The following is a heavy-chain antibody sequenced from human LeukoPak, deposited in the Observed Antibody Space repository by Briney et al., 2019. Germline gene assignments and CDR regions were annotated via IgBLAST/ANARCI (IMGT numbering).Heavy chain of an antibody. D-gene: IGHD6-13*01. CDR1: GFTFSSYA. J-gene: IGHJ6*02. Sequence: PGGSLRLSCAASGFTFSSYAMSWVRQAPGKGLEWVSAISGSGGSTYYADSVKGRFTISRDNSKNTLYLQMNSLRAEDTAVYYCARQLQNIAAAAINEYYYYGMDVWGQGTTVTVSS. V-gene: IGHV3-23*01. CDR2: ISGSGGST. CDR3: ARQLQNIAAAAINEYYYYGMDV.